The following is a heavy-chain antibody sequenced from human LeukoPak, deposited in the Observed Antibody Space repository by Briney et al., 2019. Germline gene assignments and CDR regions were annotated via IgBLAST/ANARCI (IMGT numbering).Heavy chain of an antibody. Sequence: GGSLRLSCVTSGFTFTTSWVNWVRQAPGRGLEWVANIKEDGTETHYGDSVRGRFAIFRDNSKNSPYLQMNSLRAEDTGVYYCAKDSGWIQFIDWGQGTMVTVSS. CDR3: AKDSGWIQFID. CDR2: IKEDGTET. D-gene: IGHD5-18*01. V-gene: IGHV3-7*03. CDR1: GFTFTTSW. J-gene: IGHJ3*01.